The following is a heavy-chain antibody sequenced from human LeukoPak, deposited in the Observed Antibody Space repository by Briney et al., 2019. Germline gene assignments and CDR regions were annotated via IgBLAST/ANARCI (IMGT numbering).Heavy chain of an antibody. V-gene: IGHV1-2*02. D-gene: IGHD7-27*01. CDR3: ARELGINAFDV. Sequence: ASVKVSCKASGYTLTEKHLYWVRQAPGQGLEWMGWIDPKSGGTSFAQNFQGRLTITRDTSINTAYMELSRLTSDDTTVYYCARELGINAFDVWGQGTMVTVSS. CDR1: GYTLTEKH. CDR2: IDPKSGGT. J-gene: IGHJ3*01.